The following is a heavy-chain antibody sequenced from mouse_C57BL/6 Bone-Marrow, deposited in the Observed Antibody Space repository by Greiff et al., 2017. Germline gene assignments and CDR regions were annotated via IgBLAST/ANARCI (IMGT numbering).Heavy chain of an antibody. Sequence: VQLQQPGAELVKPGASVKLSCKASGYTFTSYWMHWVKQRPGRGLEWIGRIDPNSGGTKYNEKFKSKATLTVDKPSITAYMKLSSLTAEDSAVYYCARDDGYTGFAYWGQGTLVTVSA. CDR3: ARDDGYTGFAY. CDR1: GYTFTSYW. V-gene: IGHV1-72*01. CDR2: IDPNSGGT. J-gene: IGHJ3*01. D-gene: IGHD2-3*01.